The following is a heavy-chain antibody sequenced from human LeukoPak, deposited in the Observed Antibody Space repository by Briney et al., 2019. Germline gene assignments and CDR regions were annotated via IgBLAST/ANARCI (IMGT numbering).Heavy chain of an antibody. J-gene: IGHJ4*02. CDR2: INRDGSDT. Sequence: PGGSLRLSCAASGFTFNSYYMNWVPQAPGKGLVWVSRINRDGSDTIYADSVKGRFTISRDNAKNTLFLQMNSLRAEDTAVYYCAREDFGVDYWGQGTLVTVSS. CDR1: GFTFNSYY. CDR3: AREDFGVDY. V-gene: IGHV3-74*01. D-gene: IGHD3-10*01.